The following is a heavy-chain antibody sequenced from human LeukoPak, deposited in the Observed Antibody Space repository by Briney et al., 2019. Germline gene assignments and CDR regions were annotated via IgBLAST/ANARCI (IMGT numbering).Heavy chain of an antibody. CDR2: INPSGGST. CDR3: ARDHPHDYGDLPGDY. Sequence: GASVKVSCKASGHTFTSYYMHWVRQAPGQGLEWMGIINPSGGSTSYAQKFQGRVTMTRDTSTSTVYMELSSLRSEDTAVYYCARDHPHDYGDLPGDYWGQGTLVAVSS. D-gene: IGHD4-17*01. CDR1: GHTFTSYY. V-gene: IGHV1-46*01. J-gene: IGHJ4*02.